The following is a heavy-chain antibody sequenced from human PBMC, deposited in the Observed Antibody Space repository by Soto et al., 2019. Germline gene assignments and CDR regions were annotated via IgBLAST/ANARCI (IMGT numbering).Heavy chain of an antibody. Sequence: EVQLVQSGAEVKKPGESLKISCKGSGYSFTSYWIGWVRQMPGKGLEWMGIIYPGDSDTRYSPSFQGQVTISADKSISTAYLQWSSLKASDTAMYYCARQVVGYQTNRDAFDIWGQGTMVTVSS. V-gene: IGHV5-51*01. CDR2: IYPGDSDT. CDR1: GYSFTSYW. CDR3: ARQVVGYQTNRDAFDI. J-gene: IGHJ3*02. D-gene: IGHD2-2*01.